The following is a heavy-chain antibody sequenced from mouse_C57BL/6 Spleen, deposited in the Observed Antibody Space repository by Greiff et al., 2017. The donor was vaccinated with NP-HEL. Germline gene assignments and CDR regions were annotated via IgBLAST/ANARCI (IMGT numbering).Heavy chain of an antibody. CDR2: ISSGGDYI. J-gene: IGHJ1*03. CDR1: GFTFSSYA. CDR3: TRDQGTTVVRYFDV. Sequence: EVKLMESGEGLVKPGGSLKLSCAASGFTFSSYAMSWVRQTPEKRLEWVAYISSGGDYIYYADTVKGRFTISRDNARNPLYLQMSSLKSEDTAMYYCTRDQGTTVVRYFDVWGTGTTVTVSS. V-gene: IGHV5-9-1*02. D-gene: IGHD1-1*01.